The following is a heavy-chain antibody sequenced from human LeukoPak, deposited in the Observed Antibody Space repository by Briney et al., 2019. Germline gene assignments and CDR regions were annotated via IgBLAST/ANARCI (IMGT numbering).Heavy chain of an antibody. CDR2: IYPGDSDT. Sequence: KVSCKASGGTFSSYAISWVRQMPGKGLEWMGIIYPGDSDTRYSPSFQGQVTISADKSISTAYLQWSSLKASDTAMYYCARRGVTNWFDPWGQGTLVTVSS. V-gene: IGHV5-51*01. D-gene: IGHD3-10*01. CDR3: ARRGVTNWFDP. CDR1: GGTFSSYA. J-gene: IGHJ5*02.